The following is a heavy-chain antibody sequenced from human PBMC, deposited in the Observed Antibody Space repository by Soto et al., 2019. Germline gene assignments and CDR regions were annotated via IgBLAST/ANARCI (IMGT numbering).Heavy chain of an antibody. V-gene: IGHV1-46*01. J-gene: IGHJ6*02. CDR3: ARDSVVPAAIYYYYGMDV. D-gene: IGHD2-2*01. CDR2: INPSGGST. Sequence: ASVKVSCKASGYTFTSYYMHWVRQAPGQGLEWMGIINPSGGSTSYAQKFQGRVTMTRDTSTSTVYMELSSLRSEDTAVYYCARDSVVPAAIYYYYGMDVWGQGTTVTVSS. CDR1: GYTFTSYY.